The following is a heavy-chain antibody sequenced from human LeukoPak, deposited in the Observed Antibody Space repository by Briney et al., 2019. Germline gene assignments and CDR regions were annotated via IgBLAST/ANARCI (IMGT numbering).Heavy chain of an antibody. J-gene: IGHJ4*02. CDR1: GFTFSSYE. CDR2: ISSSGSTI. D-gene: IGHD6-19*01. Sequence: PGGSLRLSCAASGFTFSSYEMNWVRQAPGKGLEWVSYISSSGSTIYYADSVKGRFTISRDNAKNSLYLQMNSLRDEDTAVYYCARVAVAGYYFDYWGQGTLVTVSS. V-gene: IGHV3-48*03. CDR3: ARVAVAGYYFDY.